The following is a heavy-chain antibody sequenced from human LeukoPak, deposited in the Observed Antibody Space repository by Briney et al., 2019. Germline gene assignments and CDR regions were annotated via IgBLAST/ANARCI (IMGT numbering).Heavy chain of an antibody. J-gene: IGHJ3*02. CDR2: IYTSGST. CDR1: GGSISSDY. V-gene: IGHV4-4*07. D-gene: IGHD3-22*01. Sequence: SETLSLTCTVSGGSISSDYWSWIRQPAGKGLEWIGRIYTSGSTNYNPSLKSRVTMSVDTSKNQFSLKLSSVTAADTAVYYCARYHDSSGDDAFDIWGQGTMVTVSS. CDR3: ARYHDSSGDDAFDI.